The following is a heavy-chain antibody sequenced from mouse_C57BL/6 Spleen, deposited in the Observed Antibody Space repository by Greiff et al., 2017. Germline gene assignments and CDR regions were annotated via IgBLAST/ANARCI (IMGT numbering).Heavy chain of an antibody. CDR2: IDPSDSYT. D-gene: IGHD1-2*01. J-gene: IGHJ4*01. CDR3: ARGLLRLEGDY. CDR1: GYTFTSYW. Sequence: QVQLQQPGAELVMPGASVKLSCKASGYTFTSYWMHWVKQRPGQGLEWIGEIDPSDSYTNYNQKFKGKSTLTVDKSSSTAYMQLSSLTSEDSAVYYCARGLLRLEGDYWGQGTSVTVSS. V-gene: IGHV1-69*01.